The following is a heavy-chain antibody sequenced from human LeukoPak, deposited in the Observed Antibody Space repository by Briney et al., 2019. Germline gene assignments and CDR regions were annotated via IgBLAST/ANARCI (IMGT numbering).Heavy chain of an antibody. J-gene: IGHJ5*02. CDR1: GYTFTSYA. CDR3: ARALVVVPAAIAGWFDP. CDR2: INAGNGNT. V-gene: IGHV1-3*01. Sequence: GASVKVSCKASGYTFTSYAMHWARQAPGQRLEWMGWINAGNGNTKYSQKFQGRVTITRDTSASTAYMELSSLRSEDTAVYYCARALVVVPAAIAGWFDPWGQGTLVAVSS. D-gene: IGHD2-2*01.